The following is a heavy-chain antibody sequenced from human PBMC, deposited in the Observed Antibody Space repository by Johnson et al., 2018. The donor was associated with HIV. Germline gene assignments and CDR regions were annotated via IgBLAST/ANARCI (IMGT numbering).Heavy chain of an antibody. D-gene: IGHD5/OR15-5a*01. Sequence: VQLVESGGGLVKPGGSLRLSCAASGFTFSDYYMNWIRQAPGKGLEWVSYISSSGSTIYYADSVKGRFTISRDNSKNTLYLQMNSLRAEDTAVYYCVKGDIVSTINSPPGNAFDSWGQGTMVTVSS. J-gene: IGHJ3*02. CDR1: GFTFSDYY. CDR3: VKGDIVSTINSPPGNAFDS. V-gene: IGHV3-11*04. CDR2: ISSSGSTI.